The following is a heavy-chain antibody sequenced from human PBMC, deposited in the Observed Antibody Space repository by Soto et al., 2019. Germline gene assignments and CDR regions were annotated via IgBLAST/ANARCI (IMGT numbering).Heavy chain of an antibody. CDR2: IYPGDSDT. J-gene: IGHJ4*02. Sequence: GASLKISCKGSGYSFTSYWIGWVRQMPGKGLEWMGIIYPGDSDTRYSPSFQGQVTISADKSISTAYLQLSSLKAPDTGMYYCARRIGQPRNGYSSGWFDFDYWGQGTLVTVSS. D-gene: IGHD6-19*01. CDR1: GYSFTSYW. V-gene: IGHV5-51*01. CDR3: ARRIGQPRNGYSSGWFDFDY.